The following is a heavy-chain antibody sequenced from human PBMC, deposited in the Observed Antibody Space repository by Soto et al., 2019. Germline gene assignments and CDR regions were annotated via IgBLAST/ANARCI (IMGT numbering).Heavy chain of an antibody. CDR2: IIPIFGTA. Sequence: QVQLVQSGAEVKKPGSSVKVSCKASGGTFSSYAISWVRQAPGQGLEWMGGIIPIFGTANYAQKFQGRVTITADESTSTAYRELGSLRYDDTAVYYCAGAGGGIQLLYDYYGMDVWGQGTTVTVSS. V-gene: IGHV1-69*01. J-gene: IGHJ6*02. CDR1: GGTFSSYA. CDR3: AGAGGGIQLLYDYYGMDV. D-gene: IGHD5-18*01.